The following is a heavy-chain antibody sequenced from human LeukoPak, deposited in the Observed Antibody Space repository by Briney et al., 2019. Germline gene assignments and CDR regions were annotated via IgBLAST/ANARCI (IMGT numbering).Heavy chain of an antibody. Sequence: ASVKLSCNAAAYTFTSCDINWVRQPPAQGLEWMGLMNTNSRNTGYAQKFQGRVTITMDTATSTAYMELSSVRFEDTAVSYCSRAHPDSTSYCSTGFDYWGQGTLVTVSS. CDR2: MNTNSRNT. V-gene: IGHV1-8*02. D-gene: IGHD3-22*01. CDR1: AYTFTSCD. J-gene: IGHJ4*02. CDR3: SRAHPDSTSYCSTGFDY.